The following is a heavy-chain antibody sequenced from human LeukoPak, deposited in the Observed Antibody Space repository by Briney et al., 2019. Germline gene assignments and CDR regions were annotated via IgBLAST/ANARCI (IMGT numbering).Heavy chain of an antibody. V-gene: IGHV3-23*01. CDR2: ISGSGGST. D-gene: IGHD4-17*01. Sequence: GGSLRLSCAASGFTFSSYAMSWVRQAPGKGLEWVSAISGSGGSTYYADSVKGRFTISRDNSKNTLYLRMNSLRAEDTAVYYCAKNLGYGDLYFDYWGQGTLVTVSS. CDR3: AKNLGYGDLYFDY. J-gene: IGHJ4*02. CDR1: GFTFSSYA.